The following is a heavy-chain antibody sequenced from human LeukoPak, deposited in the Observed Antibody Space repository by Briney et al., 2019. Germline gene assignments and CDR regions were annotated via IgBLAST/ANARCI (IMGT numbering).Heavy chain of an antibody. CDR2: ISSSSSYI. V-gene: IGHV3-21*01. CDR3: ARDSAPRYRSGCLSY. CDR1: GFTFSSYS. Sequence: GGSLRLSCAASGFTFSSYSMNWVRQAPGKGLEWVSSISSSSSYIYYADSVKGRFTISRDNAKNSLYLQMNSLRAEDTAVYYCARDSAPRYRSGCLSYWGQGTLVIVSS. D-gene: IGHD6-19*01. J-gene: IGHJ4*02.